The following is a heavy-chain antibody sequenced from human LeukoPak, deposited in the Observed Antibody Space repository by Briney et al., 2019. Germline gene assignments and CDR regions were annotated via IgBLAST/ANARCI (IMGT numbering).Heavy chain of an antibody. J-gene: IGHJ6*02. V-gene: IGHV1-69*04. Sequence: ASVKVSCKASGGTFSSYAISWVRQAPGQGLEWMGRIIPIFGIANYAQKFQGRVTITADKSTSTAYIELSSLRSEDTAVYYCARARKGPYAYYYYGMDVWGQGTTVTVSS. CDR3: ARARKGPYAYYYYGMDV. CDR1: GGTFSSYA. D-gene: IGHD1-14*01. CDR2: IIPIFGIA.